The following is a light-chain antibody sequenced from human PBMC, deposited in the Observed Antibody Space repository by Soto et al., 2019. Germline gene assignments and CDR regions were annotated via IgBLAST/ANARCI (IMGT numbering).Light chain of an antibody. CDR2: AAS. J-gene: IGKJ1*01. Sequence: EIVLPQSPDTLSLSPGERATLSCRASQSLSSAYLVWYQQKPGQAPRLLMFAASSRATGTPDRFSGSGSGTDFTLTISRLEPEDCAVYYCQQYGTSPRTFGQGTKVEIK. V-gene: IGKV3-20*01. CDR3: QQYGTSPRT. CDR1: QSLSSAY.